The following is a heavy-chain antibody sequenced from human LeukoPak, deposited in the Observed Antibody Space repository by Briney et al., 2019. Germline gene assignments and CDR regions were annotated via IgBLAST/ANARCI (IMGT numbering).Heavy chain of an antibody. CDR2: IWYDGSKK. D-gene: IGHD3-3*01. J-gene: IGHJ4*02. CDR3: TKGFGVVHFFDY. Sequence: GRSLRLSCAASGFTFSSNGMHWVRQAPGKGLEWVAVIWYDGSKKYYADSVKGRFTISRDNSKNTLYLEMNSLRAEDTAVYYCTKGFGVVHFFDYWGQGTLVTVSS. V-gene: IGHV3-33*06. CDR1: GFTFSSNG.